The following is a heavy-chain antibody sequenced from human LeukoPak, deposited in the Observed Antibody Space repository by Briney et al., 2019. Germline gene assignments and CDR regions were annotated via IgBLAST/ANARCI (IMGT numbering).Heavy chain of an antibody. D-gene: IGHD3-10*01. CDR1: GGSISSYY. J-gene: IGHJ4*02. CDR2: IYYSGST. V-gene: IGHV4-59*12. Sequence: KTSETLSLTCTVSGGSISSYYWSWIRQPPGKGLEWIGYIYYSGSTNYNPSLKSRVTISVDTSKNQFSLKLSSVTAADTAVYYCAREWFGESFDYWGQGTLVTVSS. CDR3: AREWFGESFDY.